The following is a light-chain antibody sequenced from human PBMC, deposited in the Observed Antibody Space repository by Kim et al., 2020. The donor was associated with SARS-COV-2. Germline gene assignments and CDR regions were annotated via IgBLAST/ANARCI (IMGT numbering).Light chain of an antibody. J-gene: IGKJ5*01. V-gene: IGKV3-20*01. CDR1: HPLSPIK. Sequence: PGQRAALSCRASHPLSPIKLAWYQQKPGQPPRLLIYGASTRATGVPDRFSGRGSETDFTLTISILETEDFAVFYCQQYGGSPPITFGQGTRLEIK. CDR3: QQYGGSPPIT. CDR2: GAS.